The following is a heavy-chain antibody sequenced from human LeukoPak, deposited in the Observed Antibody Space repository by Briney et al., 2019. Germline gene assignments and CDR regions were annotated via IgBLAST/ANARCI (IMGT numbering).Heavy chain of an antibody. V-gene: IGHV6-1*01. CDR1: GDSVSSNSVA. J-gene: IGHJ4*02. D-gene: IGHD1-26*01. CDR2: TSYRSKWYN. CDR3: ARWDHGTAYFDS. Sequence: SQTLSLTCAISGDSVSSNSVAWNWIRQSPSRGLEWLGRTSYRSKWYNNYAVSVKSRITINPDTSRNQFSLQLKSVTPEDTAVYYCARWDHGTAYFDSWGQGTLVTVS.